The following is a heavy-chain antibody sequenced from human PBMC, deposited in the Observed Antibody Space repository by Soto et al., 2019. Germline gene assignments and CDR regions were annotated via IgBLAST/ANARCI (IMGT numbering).Heavy chain of an antibody. Sequence: GASVKVSCKASGHTFPGHYTQWVLQVPGQGLEWMGWINPNSGGTNYAQKFQGWVTMTRDTSISTAYMELRRLRSDDTAVYYCARDHVAAACTFHQAYYYYGMDVWGQGTTVTVSS. D-gene: IGHD6-13*01. CDR3: ARDHVAAACTFHQAYYYYGMDV. CDR1: GHTFPGHY. V-gene: IGHV1-2*04. CDR2: INPNSGGT. J-gene: IGHJ6*02.